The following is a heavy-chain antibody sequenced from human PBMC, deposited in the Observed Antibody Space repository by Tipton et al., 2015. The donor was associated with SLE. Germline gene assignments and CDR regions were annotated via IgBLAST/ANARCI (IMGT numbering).Heavy chain of an antibody. CDR1: GFTFRSYD. CDR2: IDTTGDT. V-gene: IGHV3-13*01. D-gene: IGHD3-10*01. Sequence: SLRLSCVASGFTFRSYDMHWVRQVTGKGLEWVSAIDTTGDTFYADSVRGRFTISRDNSRSTLYLQMTSLRPDDAALYYCARTNRELTPAYYFFGHWGQGTQVTVSS. J-gene: IGHJ4*02. CDR3: ARTNRELTPAYYFFGH.